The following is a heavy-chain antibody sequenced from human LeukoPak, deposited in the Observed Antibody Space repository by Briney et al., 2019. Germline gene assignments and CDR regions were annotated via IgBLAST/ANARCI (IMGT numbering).Heavy chain of an antibody. Sequence: ASVTVSCKASGYTFTGYYMHWVRQAPGQGLEWMGWISAYNGHTKYPQKLQGRVTMTTDTSTSTAYMELRSLRSDDTAVYYCARGFPPRRNYDSSGYYSYYFDYWGQGTLVTVSS. V-gene: IGHV1-18*04. J-gene: IGHJ4*02. CDR3: ARGFPPRRNYDSSGYYSYYFDY. D-gene: IGHD3-22*01. CDR1: GYTFTGYY. CDR2: ISAYNGHT.